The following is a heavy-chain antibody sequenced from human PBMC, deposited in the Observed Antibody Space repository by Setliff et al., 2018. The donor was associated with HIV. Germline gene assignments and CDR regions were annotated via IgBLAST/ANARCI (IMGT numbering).Heavy chain of an antibody. CDR3: ARLSGGMVPNY. CDR2: VFHSGTT. CDR1: GYSINSPYY. V-gene: IGHV4-38-2*02. J-gene: IGHJ4*02. D-gene: IGHD3-10*01. Sequence: PSETLSLTCTVFGYSINSPYYWGWIRQPPGKGLEWIGTVFHSGTTYYTPSLKSRVTISVDPSKNQILLRLSSVTAADTAVYYCARLSGGMVPNYWGQGTLVTVSS.